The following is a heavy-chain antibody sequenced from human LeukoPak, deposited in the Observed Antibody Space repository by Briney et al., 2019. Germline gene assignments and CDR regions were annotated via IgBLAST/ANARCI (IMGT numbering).Heavy chain of an antibody. J-gene: IGHJ4*02. CDR3: ARGRGIQLWSGGYYFDY. CDR1: GGSFSGYY. V-gene: IGHV4-34*01. D-gene: IGHD5-18*01. Sequence: PSETLSLTCAVYGGSFSGYYWCWIRQPPGKGLEWIGEINHSGSTNYNPSLKSRVTISVDTSKNQFSLKLSSVTAADTAVYYCARGRGIQLWSGGYYFDYWGQGTLVTVSS. CDR2: INHSGST.